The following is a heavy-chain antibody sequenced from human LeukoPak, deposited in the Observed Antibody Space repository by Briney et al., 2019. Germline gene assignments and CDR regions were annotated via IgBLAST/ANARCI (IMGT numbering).Heavy chain of an antibody. V-gene: IGHV4-59*01. CDR3: ARLGITMVRGVIGLDY. J-gene: IGHJ4*02. CDR1: GGSISSYY. D-gene: IGHD3-10*01. CDR2: IYYSGST. Sequence: SETLSLTCTVSGGSISSYYWSWIRQPPGKGLEWIGYIYYSGSTNYNPSLKSRVTISVNTSKNQFSLKLSSVTAADTAVYYCARLGITMVRGVIGLDYWGQGTLVTVS.